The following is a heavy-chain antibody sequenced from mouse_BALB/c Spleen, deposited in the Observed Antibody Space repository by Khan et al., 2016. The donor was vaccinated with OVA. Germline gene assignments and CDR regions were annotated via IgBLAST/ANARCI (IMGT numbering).Heavy chain of an antibody. CDR1: GYSITSDYA. CDR2: MSYSGRT. J-gene: IGHJ3*01. V-gene: IGHV3-2*02. CDR3: AGGRAY. D-gene: IGHD3-3*01. Sequence: EVQLQESGPGLVKPSQSLSLTCTVTGYSITSDYAWNWIRQFPGNKLEWMGYMSYSGRTSYTPSLKSRISITRDTSKNQFFLQLNSVTTEDTAPYYCAGGRAYWGQGTLVTVSA.